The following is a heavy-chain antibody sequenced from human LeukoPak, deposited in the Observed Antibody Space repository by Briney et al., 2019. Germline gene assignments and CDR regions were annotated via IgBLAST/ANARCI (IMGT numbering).Heavy chain of an antibody. CDR2: INPSGGTT. Sequence: ASVKVSCKASGYTFTSYGISWVRQAPGQGLEWMGIINPSGGTTTYAQKFQGRVTMTRDTSTSTVYMELSSLRSEDTAVYYCAREFGDWGQGTLVTVSS. CDR1: GYTFTSYG. V-gene: IGHV1-46*01. CDR3: AREFGD. D-gene: IGHD3-16*01. J-gene: IGHJ4*02.